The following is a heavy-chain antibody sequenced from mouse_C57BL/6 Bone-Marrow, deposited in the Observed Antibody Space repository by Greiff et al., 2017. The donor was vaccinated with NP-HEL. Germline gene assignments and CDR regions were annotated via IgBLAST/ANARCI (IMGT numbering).Heavy chain of an antibody. CDR1: GYTFTSYW. CDR2: IDPSDSYT. D-gene: IGHD2-4*01. V-gene: IGHV1-59*01. Sequence: VQLQQPGAELVRPGTSVKLSCKASGYTFTSYWMHWVKQRPGQGLEWIGVIDPSDSYTNYNQKFKGKATLTVDTSSSTAYRQLSSLTSEDSAVYYCARRNDYDGYYFDYWGQGTTLTVSS. CDR3: ARRNDYDGYYFDY. J-gene: IGHJ2*01.